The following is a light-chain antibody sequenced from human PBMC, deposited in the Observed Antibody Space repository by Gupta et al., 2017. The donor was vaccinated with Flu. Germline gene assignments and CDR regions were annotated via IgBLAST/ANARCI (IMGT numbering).Light chain of an antibody. CDR3: QHYDSNPPWT. CDR1: QSVLYSSNSKSY. J-gene: IGKJ1*01. CDR2: WAS. Sequence: LGKRATINWKSSQSVLYSSNSKSYIACWPQNPGQPPKLLIYWASTRESGVPERSRGGGSGTEFTLTISSRQAEDVAVSYCQHYDSNPPWTFGQGTRVEIK. V-gene: IGKV4-1*01.